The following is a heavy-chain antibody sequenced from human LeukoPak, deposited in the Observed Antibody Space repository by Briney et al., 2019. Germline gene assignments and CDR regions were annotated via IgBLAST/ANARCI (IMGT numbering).Heavy chain of an antibody. V-gene: IGHV3-30*03. CDR1: GFNFSLYG. J-gene: IGHJ4*02. Sequence: GGSLRLSCAASGFNFSLYGIHWVRQAPGKGLEWVAVISYDGSNKYYADSVKGRFTISRDNAKNSLYLQMNSLRAEDTALYYCARAPLYSSGWVYYFDYWGQGTLVTVSS. D-gene: IGHD6-19*01. CDR3: ARAPLYSSGWVYYFDY. CDR2: ISYDGSNK.